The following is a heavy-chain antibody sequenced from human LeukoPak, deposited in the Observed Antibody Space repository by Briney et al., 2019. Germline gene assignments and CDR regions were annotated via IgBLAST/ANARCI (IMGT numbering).Heavy chain of an antibody. D-gene: IGHD3-10*01. CDR2: IHHNGNT. CDR3: ASGLLRTAPDM. CDR1: GDSFTQYY. Sequence: PSETLSLTCSVSGDSFTQYYWGWIRQPPGKGLEWIGCIHHNGNTNYNPSLKSRVTISIDRSKNHFSLKLTSVTAADTAVYYCASGLLRTAPDMWGQGTMVTVSS. J-gene: IGHJ3*02. V-gene: IGHV4-59*01.